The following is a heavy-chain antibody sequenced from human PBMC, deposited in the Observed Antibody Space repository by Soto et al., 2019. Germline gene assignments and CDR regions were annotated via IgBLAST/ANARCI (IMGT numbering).Heavy chain of an antibody. Sequence: RGQSLKISCKGSGYSFTTYWIGWVRQMPGKGLEWMGIIYPGDSDTRYSSSFQGEVTISADKSISTAYLQWSSLKASDTAMYYCATLLRYYYDSSHKGLLDHRGQGALVTVSA. J-gene: IGHJ4*02. D-gene: IGHD3-22*01. CDR1: GYSFTTYW. CDR3: ATLLRYYYDSSHKGLLDH. V-gene: IGHV5-51*01. CDR2: IYPGDSDT.